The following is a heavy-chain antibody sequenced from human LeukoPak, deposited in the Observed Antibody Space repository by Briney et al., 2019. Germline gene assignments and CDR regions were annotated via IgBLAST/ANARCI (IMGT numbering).Heavy chain of an antibody. CDR3: ANDYGDYGGYAFDI. D-gene: IGHD4-17*01. CDR2: ISGSGGST. J-gene: IGHJ3*02. V-gene: IGHV3-23*01. CDR1: GFTFSSYA. Sequence: PGRSLRLSCAASGFTFSSYAMHWVRQAPGKGLEWVSAISGSGGSTYYADSVKGRFTISRDNSKNTLYLQMNSLRAEDTAVYYCANDYGDYGGYAFDIWGQGTMVTVSS.